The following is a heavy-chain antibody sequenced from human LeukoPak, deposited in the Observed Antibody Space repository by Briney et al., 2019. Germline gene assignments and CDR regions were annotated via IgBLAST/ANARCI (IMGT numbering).Heavy chain of an antibody. D-gene: IGHD1-26*01. Sequence: SGGSLRLSCAASGITFTSHAMSWVRQAPGKGLEWVSLISGSGGHTYYADSVKGRFTISRDDANNTLYLQMNSLRAEDTAVHYCARPSSGNYARSESWGQGTLVTVSS. CDR2: ISGSGGHT. J-gene: IGHJ5*02. V-gene: IGHV3-23*01. CDR3: ARPSSGNYARSES. CDR1: GITFTSHA.